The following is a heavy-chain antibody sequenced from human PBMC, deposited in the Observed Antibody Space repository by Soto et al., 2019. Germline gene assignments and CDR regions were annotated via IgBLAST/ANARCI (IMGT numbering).Heavy chain of an antibody. J-gene: IGHJ4*02. D-gene: IGHD3-10*01. V-gene: IGHV1-69*02. Sequence: QVLLVQSGAEVKKPGSSVKVSCTASGGTFGTYTISWVRQAPGQGPEWMGRFIPMVAMSDYARRFQGRVTITADTSTSTVYMQLHSLRSEDTAVYYCATNYGSGSTHFDHWGQGTLVTVSS. CDR2: FIPMVAMS. CDR1: GGTFGTYT. CDR3: ATNYGSGSTHFDH.